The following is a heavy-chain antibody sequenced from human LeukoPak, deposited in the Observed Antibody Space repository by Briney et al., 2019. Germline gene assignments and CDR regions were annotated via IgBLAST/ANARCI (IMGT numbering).Heavy chain of an antibody. V-gene: IGHV4-59*01. CDR1: GGSISSYY. CDR3: ARDRSEFDY. CDR2: IYYSGST. D-gene: IGHD3-3*01. Sequence: SGTLPLTCTVSGGSISSYYWSWIRQPPGKGLEWIGYIYYSGSTNYNPSLKSRVTISVDTSKNQFSLKLSSVTAADTAVYYCARDRSEFDYWGQGTLVTVSS. J-gene: IGHJ4*02.